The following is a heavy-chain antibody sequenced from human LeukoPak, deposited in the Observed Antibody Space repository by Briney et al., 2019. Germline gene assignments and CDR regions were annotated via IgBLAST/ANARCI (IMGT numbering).Heavy chain of an antibody. CDR2: ISGSGGST. D-gene: IGHD2-2*01. CDR3: AKDRAPQYCSSTSCYLEATIGDYFDY. CDR1: GFTFSSYA. Sequence: GGSLRLSCAASGFTFSSYAMSWVRQAPGKGLEWVSAISGSGGSTYYADSVKGRFTISRDNSKNTLYLQMNSLRAEDTAVYYCAKDRAPQYCSSTSCYLEATIGDYFDYWGQGTLVTVSS. V-gene: IGHV3-23*01. J-gene: IGHJ4*02.